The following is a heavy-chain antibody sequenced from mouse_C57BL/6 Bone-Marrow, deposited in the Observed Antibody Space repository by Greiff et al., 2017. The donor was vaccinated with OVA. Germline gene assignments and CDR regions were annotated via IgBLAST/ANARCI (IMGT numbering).Heavy chain of an antibody. CDR2: IYPRSGNT. V-gene: IGHV1-81*01. J-gene: IGHJ3*01. Sequence: VQLQQSGAELARPGASVKLSCKASGYTFTSYGISWVKQRTGQGLEWIGEIYPRSGNTYYNEKFKGKATLTADKSSSTAYMELRSLTSEDSAVYFCARAIYYYGSSWFDYWGQGPLVTVSA. CDR1: GYTFTSYG. D-gene: IGHD1-1*01. CDR3: ARAIYYYGSSWFDY.